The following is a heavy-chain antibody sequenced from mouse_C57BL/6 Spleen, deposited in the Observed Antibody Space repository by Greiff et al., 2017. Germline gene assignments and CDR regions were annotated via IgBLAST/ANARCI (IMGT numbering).Heavy chain of an antibody. V-gene: IGHV8-12*01. CDR2: IYWDDDK. J-gene: IGHJ3*01. CDR1: GFSLSTSGMG. Sequence: QVQLKESGPGILQSSQTLSLTCSFSGFSLSTSGMGVSWIRQPSGKGLEWLAHIYWDDDKRYNPSLKSRLTISKDTSRNQVFLKITSVDTADTATYYCARNGLYENFAYWGQGTLVTVSA. D-gene: IGHD1-2*01. CDR3: ARNGLYENFAY.